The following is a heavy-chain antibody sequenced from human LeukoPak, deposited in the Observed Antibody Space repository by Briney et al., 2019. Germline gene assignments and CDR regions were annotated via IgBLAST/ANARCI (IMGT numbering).Heavy chain of an antibody. D-gene: IGHD3-9*01. CDR1: GFTFSSYT. J-gene: IGHJ4*02. CDR3: AKDLITIISPVDY. CDR2: ISTSSSYI. Sequence: GGSLRLSCAASGFTFSSYTMNWVRQGPGKGLEWVSSISTSSSYIHYADSVKGRFTISRDNAKNSLFLQMNSLRAEDTAIYYCAKDLITIISPVDYWGQGTLVTVSS. V-gene: IGHV3-21*04.